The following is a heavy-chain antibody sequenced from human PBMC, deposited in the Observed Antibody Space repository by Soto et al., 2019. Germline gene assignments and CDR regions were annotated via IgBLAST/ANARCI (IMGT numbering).Heavy chain of an antibody. J-gene: IGHJ4*02. V-gene: IGHV1-69*02. CDR2: IIPILGIA. D-gene: IGHD4-17*01. Sequence: QVQLVQSGAEVKKPGSSVKVSCKASGGTFSSYTISWVRQAPGQGLEWMGRIIPILGIANYAQKFQGRVTITADKSTSTAYVELSSLRSEDTAVYYCARAMTTVTTGDYWGQGTLVTVSS. CDR3: ARAMTTVTTGDY. CDR1: GGTFSSYT.